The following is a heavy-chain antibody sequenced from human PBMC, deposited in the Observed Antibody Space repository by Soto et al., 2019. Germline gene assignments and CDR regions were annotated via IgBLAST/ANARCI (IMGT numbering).Heavy chain of an antibody. Sequence: QVQLVQSGTEVKKPGSSVNVSCQASGGPFNHYTIHWVRQAPGQGLEWMGRIIPLLGMSNYAQRFQGRVTFTADKATTTVYMELRSLRSDDAAVYCCARAPTVTTQWFDPWGQGPLVTVSS. D-gene: IGHD4-17*01. CDR2: IIPLLGMS. CDR1: GGPFNHYT. J-gene: IGHJ5*02. CDR3: ARAPTVTTQWFDP. V-gene: IGHV1-69*02.